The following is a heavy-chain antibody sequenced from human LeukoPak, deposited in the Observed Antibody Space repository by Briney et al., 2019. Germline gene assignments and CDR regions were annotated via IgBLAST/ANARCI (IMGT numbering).Heavy chain of an antibody. CDR1: GGSISSGDYY. CDR2: IYYSGST. CDR3: ARVCEDSSSWYVDY. Sequence: SQTLSLTCTVSGGSISSGDYYWSWIRQPPGKGLEWIGYIYYSGSTYYNPSLKSRVTISVDTSKNQFSLKLSSVTAADTAVYYCARVCEDSSSWYVDYWGQGTLVTVSS. V-gene: IGHV4-30-4*01. J-gene: IGHJ4*02. D-gene: IGHD6-13*01.